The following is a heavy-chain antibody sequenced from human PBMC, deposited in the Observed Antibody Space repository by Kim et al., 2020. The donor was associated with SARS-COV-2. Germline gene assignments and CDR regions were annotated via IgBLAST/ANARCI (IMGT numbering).Heavy chain of an antibody. CDR3: ARHFSYYYYYGMDV. J-gene: IGHJ6*02. Sequence: NPSLKSRVTISVDTSKDQFSLKLSSVTAADTAVYYCARHFSYYYYYGMDVWGQGTTVTVSS. V-gene: IGHV4-59*08.